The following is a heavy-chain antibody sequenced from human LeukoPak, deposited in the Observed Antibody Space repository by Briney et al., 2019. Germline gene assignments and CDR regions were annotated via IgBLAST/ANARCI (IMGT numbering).Heavy chain of an antibody. Sequence: GEAPKISCQGSGYIFTNYWIGWVRQMPGKGLEAMGIIYPAASDNRYSPSFQDQVIISADKSISTAYLKWSRLKASDTAMYYCARRSYYDSGGYYYDFWGQGTLVTVSS. J-gene: IGHJ4*02. D-gene: IGHD3-22*01. CDR1: GYIFTNYW. CDR2: IYPAASDN. CDR3: ARRSYYDSGGYYYDF. V-gene: IGHV5-51*01.